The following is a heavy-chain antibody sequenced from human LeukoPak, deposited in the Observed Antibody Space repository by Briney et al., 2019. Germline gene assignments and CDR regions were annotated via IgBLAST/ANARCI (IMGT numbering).Heavy chain of an antibody. J-gene: IGHJ3*01. D-gene: IGHD3-3*01. CDR2: IILLFGST. CDR1: GGSFSTYA. Sequence: GSSVKVSCKASGGSFSTYAINWVRQAPGQGLEWMGHIILLFGSTHYAQNFHGRLTISADESTRTAFMELSSLRSEDTALYYCAREMESLANGFDLWGQGTMVTVSS. CDR3: AREMESLANGFDL. V-gene: IGHV1-69*01.